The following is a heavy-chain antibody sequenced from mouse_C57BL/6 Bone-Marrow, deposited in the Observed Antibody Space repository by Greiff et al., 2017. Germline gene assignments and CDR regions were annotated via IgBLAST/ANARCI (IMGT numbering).Heavy chain of an antibody. CDR1: GYTFTSYG. J-gene: IGHJ2*01. CDR2: IYPRSGNT. D-gene: IGHD2-4*01. Sequence: QVHVKQSGAELARPGASVKLSCKASGYTFTSYGISWVKQRTGQGLEWIGEIYPRSGNTYYNEKFKGKATLTADKSSSPAYMELRSLTSEDSAVYFCARWGDDYDGLDYWGQGTTLTVSS. CDR3: ARWGDDYDGLDY. V-gene: IGHV1-81*01.